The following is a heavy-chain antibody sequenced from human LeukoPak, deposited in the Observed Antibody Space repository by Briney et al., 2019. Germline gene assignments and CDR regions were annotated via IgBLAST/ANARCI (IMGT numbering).Heavy chain of an antibody. CDR2: IKQDGSEK. D-gene: IGHD3-9*01. V-gene: IGHV3-7*01. CDR3: AREDILTGYYSYYYMDV. J-gene: IGHJ6*03. Sequence: HTGGSLRLSCAASGFTFSSYWMSWVRQAPGKGLEWVANIKQDGSEKYYVGSVKGRFTISRDNAKNSLYLQMNSLRAEDTAVYYCAREDILTGYYSYYYMDVWGKGTTVTVSS. CDR1: GFTFSSYW.